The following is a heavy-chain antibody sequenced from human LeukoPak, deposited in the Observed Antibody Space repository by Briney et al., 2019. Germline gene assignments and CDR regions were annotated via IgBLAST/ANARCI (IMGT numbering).Heavy chain of an antibody. D-gene: IGHD5/OR15-5a*01. J-gene: IGHJ4*02. Sequence: ASEKASCKASGYTFITYYMHWVRQAPGQGLEWMGIINLSGGSTSYAQKFQGRATMTGDTSTSTVYMELSSLRSEDTAVYYCARSRLLLDYWGQGTLVTVSS. CDR3: ARSRLLLDY. CDR2: INLSGGST. CDR1: GYTFITYY. V-gene: IGHV1-46*01.